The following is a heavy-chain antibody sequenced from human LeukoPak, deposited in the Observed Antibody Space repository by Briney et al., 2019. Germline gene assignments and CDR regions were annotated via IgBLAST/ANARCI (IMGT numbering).Heavy chain of an antibody. Sequence: GGSLRLSCAASGFTFSSYSLNWVRQAPGKGLEWVSSISSSSSYTYYADSVKGRFTISRDNAKNSLYLQMNSLRAEDTAVYYCVRDRIYDYIWGSYRPDYFDYWGQGTLVTVSS. CDR2: ISSSSSYT. CDR3: VRDRIYDYIWGSYRPDYFDY. D-gene: IGHD3-16*02. J-gene: IGHJ4*02. CDR1: GFTFSSYS. V-gene: IGHV3-21*01.